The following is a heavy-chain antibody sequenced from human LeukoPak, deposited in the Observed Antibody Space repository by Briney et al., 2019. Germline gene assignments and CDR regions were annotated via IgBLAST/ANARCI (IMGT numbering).Heavy chain of an antibody. CDR1: GGSISSFY. J-gene: IGHJ5*02. CDR2: ILYGGST. Sequence: PSETLSLTWTVSGGSISSFYWSWVRQLPGKGMEWVGYILYGGSTNYNPSLKCRVTISVDTSKNQFSLKLSSVTAADTAVYYCARAMPFDPWGQGTLVTVSS. V-gene: IGHV4-59*01. D-gene: IGHD2-2*01. CDR3: ARAMPFDP.